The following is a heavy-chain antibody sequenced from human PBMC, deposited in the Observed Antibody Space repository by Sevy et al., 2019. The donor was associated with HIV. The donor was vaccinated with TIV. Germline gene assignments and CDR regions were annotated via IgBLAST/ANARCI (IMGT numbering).Heavy chain of an antibody. J-gene: IGHJ4*02. Sequence: GGSLRLSCAGSGFTFSRYWMSWVRRAPGKGLEWVANIKQDGSEKYYVDFVKGRFTISRDNAKNSLYLQMNSLRAEDTAVYYCARAPEYGDYVYYFDYWGQGTLVTVSS. D-gene: IGHD4-17*01. CDR3: ARAPEYGDYVYYFDY. V-gene: IGHV3-7*01. CDR2: IKQDGSEK. CDR1: GFTFSRYW.